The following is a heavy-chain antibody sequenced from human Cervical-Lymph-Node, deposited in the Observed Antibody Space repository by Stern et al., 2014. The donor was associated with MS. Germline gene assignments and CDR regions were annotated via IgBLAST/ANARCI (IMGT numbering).Heavy chain of an antibody. J-gene: IGHJ4*02. Sequence: QVQLVQSGAEVKKPGSSVKVSCKASGDIFSNFDISWVRQAPGQGLEWMGGITPLFRTANYAQRFQVRVTFTADESTNTVYMELSSLRSDDTAVFYCTRHQEGIAAYWGQGTLVTVSS. D-gene: IGHD6-13*01. V-gene: IGHV1-69*01. CDR1: GDIFSNFD. CDR3: TRHQEGIAAY. CDR2: ITPLFRTA.